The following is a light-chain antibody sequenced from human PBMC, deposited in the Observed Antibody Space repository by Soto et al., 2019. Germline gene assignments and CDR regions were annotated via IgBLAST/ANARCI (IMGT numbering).Light chain of an antibody. Sequence: EIGVTQSPATLSLSPGERATLSCRASQSVSSYLAWYQQKPGQAPRLLIYDASNRATGIPARFSGSGSGTDFTLTISSLEPEDFAVYYCQQRSNWPWTFGQGTTVELK. V-gene: IGKV3-11*01. CDR2: DAS. CDR1: QSVSSY. J-gene: IGKJ1*01. CDR3: QQRSNWPWT.